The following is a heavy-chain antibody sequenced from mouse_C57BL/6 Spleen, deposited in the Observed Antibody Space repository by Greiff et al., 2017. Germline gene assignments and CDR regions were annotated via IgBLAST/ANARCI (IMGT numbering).Heavy chain of an antibody. D-gene: IGHD1-1*01. CDR3: ARGGYGSSYGAMDY. V-gene: IGHV1-64*01. Sequence: QVQLQQPGAELVKPGASVKLSCKASGYTFTSYWLHWVKQRPGQGLEWIGMIHPTSGSTNYNEKFKSKATLTVDKSSSTAYMQLSSLTSEDSAVYYCARGGYGSSYGAMDYWGQGTSVTVSS. CDR2: IHPTSGST. CDR1: GYTFTSYW. J-gene: IGHJ4*01.